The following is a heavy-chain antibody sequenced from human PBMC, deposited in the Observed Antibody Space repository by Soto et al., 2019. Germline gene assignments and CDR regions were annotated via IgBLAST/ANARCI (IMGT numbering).Heavy chain of an antibody. J-gene: IGHJ6*02. CDR2: IYYSGST. Sequence: SEILSLTCTVSGGSVSSGSYYWSWIRQPPGKGLEWIGYIYYSGSTNYNPSLKSRVTISVDTSKNQFSLKLSSVTAADTAVYYCARVSSGYSSSWYKGYYYYGMDVWGQGTTVTVSS. D-gene: IGHD6-13*01. V-gene: IGHV4-61*01. CDR3: ARVSSGYSSSWYKGYYYYGMDV. CDR1: GGSVSSGSYY.